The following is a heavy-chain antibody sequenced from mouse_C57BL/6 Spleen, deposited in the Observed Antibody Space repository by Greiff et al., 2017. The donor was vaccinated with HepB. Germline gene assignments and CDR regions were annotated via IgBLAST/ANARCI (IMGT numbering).Heavy chain of an antibody. CDR3: ARWSTVEGGGFAY. D-gene: IGHD1-1*01. CDR2: IDPTSGGT. V-gene: IGHV1-72*01. CDR1: GYTFTSYW. Sequence: QVQLQQPGAELVKPGASVKLSCKASGYTFTSYWMHWVKQRPGRGLEWIGRIDPTSGGTKYNEKFKSKATLTVDKPSSTAYMQLSSLTSEDSAVYYCARWSTVEGGGFAYWGQGTLVTVS. J-gene: IGHJ3*01.